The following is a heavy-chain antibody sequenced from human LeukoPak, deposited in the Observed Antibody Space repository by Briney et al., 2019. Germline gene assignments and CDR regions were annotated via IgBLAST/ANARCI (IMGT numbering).Heavy chain of an antibody. Sequence: ASVKVSCKASGYTFTSYDINWVRQAPGQGLEWLGWINPNIGNTGYAQKFQGRVTMTRNTSISTAYMELSSLRSEDTAVYYCARGEGYCSSTSCYWFGYYYYGMDVWGQGTTVTVSS. D-gene: IGHD2-2*01. CDR1: GYTFTSYD. CDR3: ARGEGYCSSTSCYWFGYYYYGMDV. V-gene: IGHV1-8*01. J-gene: IGHJ6*02. CDR2: INPNIGNT.